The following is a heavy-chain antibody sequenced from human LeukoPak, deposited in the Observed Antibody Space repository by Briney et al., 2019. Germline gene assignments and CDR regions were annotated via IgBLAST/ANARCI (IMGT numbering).Heavy chain of an antibody. CDR3: ARDKGCSGGSCYSDDAFDI. Sequence: SETRSLTCTVSGGSISSYYWSWIRQPPGKGLEWIGYIYYSGSTNYNPSLKSRVTISVDTSKNQFSLKLSSVTAADTAVYYCARDKGCSGGSCYSDDAFDIWGQGTMVTVSS. D-gene: IGHD2-15*01. CDR1: GGSISSYY. V-gene: IGHV4-59*01. CDR2: IYYSGST. J-gene: IGHJ3*02.